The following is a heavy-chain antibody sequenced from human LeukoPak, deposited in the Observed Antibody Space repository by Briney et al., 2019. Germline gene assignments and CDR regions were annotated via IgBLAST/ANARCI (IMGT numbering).Heavy chain of an antibody. V-gene: IGHV1-69*04. CDR2: IIPILGIA. Sequence: SVKVSCKASGGTLSSYAISWVRQAPGQGLEWMGRIIPILGIANYAQKFQGRVTITADKSTSTAYMELSSLRSEDTAVYYCARVNYYYDSSGYSPYFDYWGQGTLVTVSS. CDR3: ARVNYYYDSSGYSPYFDY. D-gene: IGHD3-22*01. CDR1: GGTLSSYA. J-gene: IGHJ4*02.